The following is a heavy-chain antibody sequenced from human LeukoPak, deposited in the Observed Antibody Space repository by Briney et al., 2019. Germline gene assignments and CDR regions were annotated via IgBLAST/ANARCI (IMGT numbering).Heavy chain of an antibody. CDR1: GFTVSSNY. Sequence: GGSLRLSCAASGFTVSSNYTSWVRQAPGTGLEWVSAITGSGYNTYYTDSVKGRFTISRDNSKNTLYLQMNSLRAEDTAVYYCAKKMSTTNSREFDYWGQGTLVTVSS. D-gene: IGHD4-11*01. J-gene: IGHJ4*02. V-gene: IGHV3-23*01. CDR2: ITGSGYNT. CDR3: AKKMSTTNSREFDY.